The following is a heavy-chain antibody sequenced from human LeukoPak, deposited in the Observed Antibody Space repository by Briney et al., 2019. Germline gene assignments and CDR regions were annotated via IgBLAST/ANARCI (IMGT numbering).Heavy chain of an antibody. CDR1: GFTFSSYD. J-gene: IGHJ2*01. D-gene: IGHD3-10*01. Sequence: PGGSLRLSCAASGFTFSSYDMHWVRRLTGKGLEWVSAIGTVGDTYYPDSVKGRFTVSRENAKNSLYFQMNSLRAGDTAVYYCERGRLSGSGSYLWYFDLWGRGTLVTVSS. V-gene: IGHV3-13*01. CDR3: ERGRLSGSGSYLWYFDL. CDR2: IGTVGDT.